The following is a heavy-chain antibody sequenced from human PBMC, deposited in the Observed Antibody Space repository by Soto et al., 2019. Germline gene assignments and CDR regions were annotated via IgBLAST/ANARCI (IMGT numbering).Heavy chain of an antibody. Sequence: SQTLSLTCAISGDSVSSNSAAWNWIRQSPSRGLEWLGRTYYRSKWYNDYAVSVKSRITINPDTSKNQFSLQLNSVTPEDTAVYYCARDHLPRLGDYGYYYGMDVWGQGTTVTVSS. CDR3: ARDHLPRLGDYGYYYGMDV. D-gene: IGHD4-17*01. CDR2: TYYRSKWYN. CDR1: GDSVSSNSAA. J-gene: IGHJ6*02. V-gene: IGHV6-1*01.